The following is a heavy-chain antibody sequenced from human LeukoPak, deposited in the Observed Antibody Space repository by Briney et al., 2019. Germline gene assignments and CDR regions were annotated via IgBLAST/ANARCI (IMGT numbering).Heavy chain of an antibody. Sequence: GGSLRLSCAASGFTFSNNWMTWVSQAPGKGLEWGASVKKDARGKYYVDSAKGRFTTTRDTAKNSLYLQMSSLRVEDTAVYYCAKDRIAGYYYMDVWGKGTTVTVSS. D-gene: IGHD6-13*01. J-gene: IGHJ6*03. CDR3: AKDRIAGYYYMDV. CDR1: GFTFSNNW. V-gene: IGHV3-7*01. CDR2: VKKDARGK.